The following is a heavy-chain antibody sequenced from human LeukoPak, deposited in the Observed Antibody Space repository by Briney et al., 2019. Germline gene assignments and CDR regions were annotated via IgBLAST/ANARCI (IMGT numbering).Heavy chain of an antibody. CDR2: ISDSSGTT. CDR3: AREEDCSGGSCYSGLDY. CDR1: GFTFSNYA. J-gene: IGHJ4*02. V-gene: IGHV3-23*01. Sequence: GESLRLSCAASGFTFSNYAMSWLRQAPGKGLEWVSTISDSSGTTYYTDSVKGRFTISRDNSKNTLYLQMNSLRAEDTAVYYCAREEDCSGGSCYSGLDYWGQGTLVTVSS. D-gene: IGHD2-15*01.